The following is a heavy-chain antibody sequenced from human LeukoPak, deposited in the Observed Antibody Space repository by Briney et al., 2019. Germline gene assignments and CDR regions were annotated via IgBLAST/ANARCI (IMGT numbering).Heavy chain of an antibody. J-gene: IGHJ4*02. V-gene: IGHV3-7*03. Sequence: PGGSLRLSCAASGFTFSSYWMSWVRQAPGKGLEGVANIKQDGSEKYYVDSVKGRFTISGDNAKNSLYLQMNSLRAEDTAVYYCARDYYGSGSYYNRGFDYWGQGTLVTVSS. D-gene: IGHD3-10*01. CDR2: IKQDGSEK. CDR3: ARDYYGSGSYYNRGFDY. CDR1: GFTFSSYW.